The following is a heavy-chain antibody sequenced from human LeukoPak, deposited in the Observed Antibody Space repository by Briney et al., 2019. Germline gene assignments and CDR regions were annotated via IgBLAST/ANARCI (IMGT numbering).Heavy chain of an antibody. CDR2: ISRRSRHV. CDR1: GFTFNDYS. D-gene: IGHD1-1*01. Sequence: GGSLRLSCTASGFTFNDYSMNWVRQAPGKGLGWVSSISRRSRHVYYAGSVKGRFTISRDDAKNSLYLQMNSLRAEDMAVYFCVRDLMGSGSTTAYLHHWGQGTLVTVSS. V-gene: IGHV3-21*01. J-gene: IGHJ1*01. CDR3: VRDLMGSGSTTAYLHH.